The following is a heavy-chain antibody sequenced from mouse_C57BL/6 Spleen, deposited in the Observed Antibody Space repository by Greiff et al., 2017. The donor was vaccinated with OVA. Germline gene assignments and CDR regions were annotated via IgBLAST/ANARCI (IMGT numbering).Heavy chain of an antibody. V-gene: IGHV3-6*01. CDR1: GYSITSGYY. J-gene: IGHJ2*01. Sequence: DVKLVESGPGLVKPSQSLSLTCSVTGYSITSGYYWNWIRQFPGNKLEWMGYISYDGSNNYNPSLKNRISITRDTSKNQFFLKLNSVTTEDTATYYCARAGVVPGLDYWGQGTTLTVSS. CDR2: ISYDGSN. CDR3: ARAGVVPGLDY. D-gene: IGHD5-1*01.